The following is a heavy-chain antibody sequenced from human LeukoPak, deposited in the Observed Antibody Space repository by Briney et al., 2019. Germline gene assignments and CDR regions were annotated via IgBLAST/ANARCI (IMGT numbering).Heavy chain of an antibody. CDR2: IYSGGST. J-gene: IGHJ4*02. CDR1: GFTDRSNY. Sequence: PGGALRLSCATSGFTDRSNYMNWVRQTPGKGLQWVSIIYSGGSTYYADPVRGRFIISRDDSKDTMYLQMNNLRAEDTALYYCVRDDDFGFDHWGQGTLVTVSS. D-gene: IGHD3-3*01. CDR3: VRDDDFGFDH. V-gene: IGHV3-66*01.